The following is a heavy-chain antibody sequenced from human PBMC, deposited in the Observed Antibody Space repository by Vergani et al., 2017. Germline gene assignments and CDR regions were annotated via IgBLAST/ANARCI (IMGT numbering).Heavy chain of an antibody. CDR1: GYSISSGYY. CDR2: IYHSGNT. Sequence: QVQLQESGPGLVKPSETLSLTCVVSGYSISSGYYWGWIRQPPGKGLEWILTIYHSGNTYYNTSFKSRVTISVDTSKNQFSLKLSSVTAADTAVYYCATTLISVAATNFDYWGQGTLVTVSS. CDR3: ATTLISVAATNFDY. J-gene: IGHJ4*02. V-gene: IGHV4-38-2*01. D-gene: IGHD6-19*01.